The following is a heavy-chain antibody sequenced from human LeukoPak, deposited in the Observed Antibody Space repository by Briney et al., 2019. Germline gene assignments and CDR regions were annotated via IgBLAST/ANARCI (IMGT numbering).Heavy chain of an antibody. CDR2: IYSSGST. CDR3: ARRSRRSGWYGTNWFDP. CDR1: GGPISSSSYY. Sequence: SETLSLTCTVSGGPISSSSYYWGWIRQAPGKGLEWIGSIYSSGSTYYNPSLKSRVTISVDTSKNQFSLKLSSVTAADTAVYYCARRSRRSGWYGTNWFDPWGQGTLVTVSS. J-gene: IGHJ5*02. D-gene: IGHD6-19*01. V-gene: IGHV4-39*07.